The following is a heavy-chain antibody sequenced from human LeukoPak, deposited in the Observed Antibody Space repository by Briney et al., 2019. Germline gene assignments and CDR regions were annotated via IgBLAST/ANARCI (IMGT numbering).Heavy chain of an antibody. CDR3: ARVGSVLRFLEWLLSPNWFDP. CDR1: GYTLTSYD. CDR2: MNPNSGNT. J-gene: IGHJ5*02. V-gene: IGHV1-8*01. D-gene: IGHD3-3*01. Sequence: ASVKVSCKASGYTLTSYDINWVRQATGQGLEWMGWMNPNSGNTGYAQKFQGRVTMTRNTSISTAYMELSSLRSEDTAVYYCARVGSVLRFLEWLLSPNWFDPWGQGTLVTVSS.